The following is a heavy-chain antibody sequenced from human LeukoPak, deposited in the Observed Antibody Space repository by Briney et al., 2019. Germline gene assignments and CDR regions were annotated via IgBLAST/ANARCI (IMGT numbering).Heavy chain of an antibody. Sequence: GALRLSCAASGFTFSSYSMNWVRQPPGKGLEWIGEIYHTGSTNYSPSLRSRVTMSIDKSNNQFSLNLNSVTAADTAVYYCAKSGDYLWDYWGQGTLVTVSS. CDR3: AKSGDYLWDY. J-gene: IGHJ4*02. D-gene: IGHD3-16*01. CDR1: GFTFSSYSM. CDR2: IYHTGST. V-gene: IGHV4-4*02.